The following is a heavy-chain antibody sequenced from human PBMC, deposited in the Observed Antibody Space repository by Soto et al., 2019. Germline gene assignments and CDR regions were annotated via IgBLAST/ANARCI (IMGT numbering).Heavy chain of an antibody. CDR2: ISGGT. D-gene: IGHD3-10*01. V-gene: IGHV3-23*01. CDR1: GFIFSAFD. Sequence: GGSLRLSCAASGFIFSAFDMSWVRQAPGKGLEWVSSISGGTYYADSVKGRFTISRDNSKNTLYLQMNGLRAEDTAVYYCAIGGPGGPLGHWGQGTLVTVSS. J-gene: IGHJ4*02. CDR3: AIGGPGGPLGH.